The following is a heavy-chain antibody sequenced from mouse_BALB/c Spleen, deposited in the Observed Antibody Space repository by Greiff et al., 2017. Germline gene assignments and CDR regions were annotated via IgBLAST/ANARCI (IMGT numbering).Heavy chain of an antibody. CDR3: ARCLTFYAMDY. D-gene: IGHD1-3*01. V-gene: IGHV1S81*02. J-gene: IGHJ4*01. Sequence: VQLQQPGAELVKPGASVKLSCKASGYTFTSYWMHWVKQRPGQGLEWIGEINPSNGRTNYNEKFKSKATLTVDKSSSTAYMQLSSLTSEDSAVYYCARCLTFYAMDYWGQGTSVTVSS. CDR1: GYTFTSYW. CDR2: INPSNGRT.